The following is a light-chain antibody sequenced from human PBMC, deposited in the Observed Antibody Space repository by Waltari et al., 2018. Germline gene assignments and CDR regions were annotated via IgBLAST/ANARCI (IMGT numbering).Light chain of an antibody. V-gene: IGKV3-15*01. CDR1: QNVATK. CDR2: GAS. Sequence: EVVLTQSPATLSGSFGEQATLSCRARQNVATKLAWFQQKPGQAPRLLIYGASTRAPGAPVRFSGSGAGTEFTLTITNLQFEDSALFFCQQYHSWPPYTFGQGTKLEIK. CDR3: QQYHSWPPYT. J-gene: IGKJ2*01.